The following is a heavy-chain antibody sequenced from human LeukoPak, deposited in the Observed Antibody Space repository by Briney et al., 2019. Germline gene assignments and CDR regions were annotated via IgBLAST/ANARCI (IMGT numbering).Heavy chain of an antibody. J-gene: IGHJ4*02. CDR1: GYSFTSYW. CDR2: IYPGDSDT. Sequence: GESLKISCKGSGYSFTSYWIGWVRQMPGKGLEWMGTIYPGDSDTRYSPSFQGQVTISADKSISTAYLQWSSLKASDTAMYYCARTGYSSAWYGSLDYWGQGTLVTVS. CDR3: ARTGYSSAWYGSLDY. D-gene: IGHD6-19*01. V-gene: IGHV5-51*01.